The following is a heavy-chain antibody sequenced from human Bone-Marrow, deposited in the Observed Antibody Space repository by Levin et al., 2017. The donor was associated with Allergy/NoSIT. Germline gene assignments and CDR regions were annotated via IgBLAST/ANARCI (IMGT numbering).Heavy chain of an antibody. CDR3: VKGAKIYSWYGGGFDY. CDR1: GFSFSTYA. Sequence: LSLTCAASGFSFSTYAMSWVRQAPGKGLEWVSIISANGGSTYYADSVKGRFTISRDNSKNTLFLQMNSLRAEDTAVYYCVKGAKIYSWYGGGFDYWGQGALVTVSS. V-gene: IGHV3-23*01. CDR2: ISANGGST. J-gene: IGHJ4*02. D-gene: IGHD6-13*01.